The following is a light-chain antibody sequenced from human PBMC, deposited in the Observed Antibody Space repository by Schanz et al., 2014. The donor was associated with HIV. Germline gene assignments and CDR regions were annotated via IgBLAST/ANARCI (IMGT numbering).Light chain of an antibody. J-gene: IGLJ2*01. CDR1: NIDIGGYNL. V-gene: IGLV2-14*02. CDR2: DVT. CDR3: SSYSTTSTII. Sequence: QSALTQPASMSGSPGQSITISCNGTNIDIGGYNLVSWYQHHPGKAPKLMIYDVTKRPSGVSNRFSGSKSGNTASLSISGLQAEDEADYYCSSYSTTSTIIFGGGTKLTVL.